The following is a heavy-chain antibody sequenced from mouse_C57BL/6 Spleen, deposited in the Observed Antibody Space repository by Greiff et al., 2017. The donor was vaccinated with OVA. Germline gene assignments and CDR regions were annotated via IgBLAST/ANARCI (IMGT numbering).Heavy chain of an antibody. V-gene: IGHV5-12*01. D-gene: IGHD1-1*01. J-gene: IGHJ1*03. CDR3: ASAYYYGTGYFDV. CDR2: ISNGGGST. Sequence: EVQVVESGGGLVQPGGSLKLSCAASGFTFSDYYMYWVRQTPEKRLEWVAYISNGGGSTYYPATVKGRFTISRDNAKNTLYLQMSRLKSEDTAMYYGASAYYYGTGYFDVWGTGTTVTVSS. CDR1: GFTFSDYY.